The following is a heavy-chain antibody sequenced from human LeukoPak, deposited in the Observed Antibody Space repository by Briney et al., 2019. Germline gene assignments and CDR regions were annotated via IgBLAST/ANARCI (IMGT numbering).Heavy chain of an antibody. CDR3: AKDQGGSYPNWFDP. Sequence: GGSLRLSCAVSGFTFSIYGMTWVRQAPGKGLEWVSAICGSGCGGTTYYADSVKGRFTVSRDNSKNTLYLQMNSLTAEDTAVYYCAKDQGGSYPNWFDPWGQGTLVTVSS. D-gene: IGHD1-26*01. CDR1: GFTFSIYG. V-gene: IGHV3-23*01. CDR2: ICGSGCGGTT. J-gene: IGHJ5*02.